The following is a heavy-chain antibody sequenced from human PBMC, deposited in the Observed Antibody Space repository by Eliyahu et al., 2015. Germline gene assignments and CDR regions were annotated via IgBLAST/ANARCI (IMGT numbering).Heavy chain of an antibody. J-gene: IGHJ3*02. D-gene: IGHD4/OR15-4a*01. CDR2: IRYDGSNK. CDR1: GVXXSSYG. V-gene: IGHV3-30*02. CDR3: AKDLPPDYHDAFDI. Sequence: QVQLVESGGGVVQPGGSLRLSXAXSGVXXSSYGXHWXRQAPGKGLGWVAFIRYDGSNKYYADSVKGRFTISRDNSKNTLYLQMNSLRAEDTAVYYCAKDLPPDYHDAFDIWGQGTMVTVSS.